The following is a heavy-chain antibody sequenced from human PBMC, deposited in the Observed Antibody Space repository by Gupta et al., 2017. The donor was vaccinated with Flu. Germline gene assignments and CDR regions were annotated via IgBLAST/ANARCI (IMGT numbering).Heavy chain of an antibody. D-gene: IGHD2-21*02. V-gene: IGHV4-34*01. CDR3: ARVFMVVTASGWFDP. CDR2: INHSGST. Sequence: QVQLQQWGAGLLKPSETLSLTCAVYGGSFSGYYWSWIRQPPGKGLEWIGEINHSGSTNYNPYLKSRVTISVDTSKNQFSLKLSSVTAADTAVYYWARVFMVVTASGWFDPWGQGTLVTVSS. J-gene: IGHJ5*02. CDR1: GGSFSGYY.